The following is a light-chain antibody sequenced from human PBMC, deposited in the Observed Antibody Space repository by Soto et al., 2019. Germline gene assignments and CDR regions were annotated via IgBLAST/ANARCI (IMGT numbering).Light chain of an antibody. J-gene: IGKJ5*01. Sequence: VLPDGAAAVSMHPGESATLSCSASQSVSSFLAWYQQRPGQAPRLLINDASNRATGIPARFSGSGSGTGFTLTISSLEPEDFAVYYCQQRRNWPPSISFGHGTRLEIK. CDR1: QSVSSF. CDR2: DAS. V-gene: IGKV3-11*01. CDR3: QQRRNWPPSIS.